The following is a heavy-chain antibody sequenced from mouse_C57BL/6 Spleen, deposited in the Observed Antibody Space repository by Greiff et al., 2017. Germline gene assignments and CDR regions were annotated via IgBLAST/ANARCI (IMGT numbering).Heavy chain of an antibody. CDR2: ISNLAYSI. D-gene: IGHD2-5*01. V-gene: IGHV5-15*01. CDR1: GFTFSDYG. Sequence: DVMLVESGGGLVQPGGSLKLSCAASGFTFSDYGMAWVRQAPRKGPEWVAFISNLAYSIYYADTVTGRFTISRENAKNTLYLEMSSLRSEDTAMYYCARNSKPYYYAMDYWGQGTSVTVSS. CDR3: ARNSKPYYYAMDY. J-gene: IGHJ4*01.